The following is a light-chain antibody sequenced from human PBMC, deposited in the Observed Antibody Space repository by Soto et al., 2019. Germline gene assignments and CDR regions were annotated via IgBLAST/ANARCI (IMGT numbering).Light chain of an antibody. Sequence: QSALTQPPSASGSPGQSVTISCTGTSSNVGDYNYVSWYQQHPGKAPKLMIYEVSKRPSGVPDRFSGSKSGNTASLTVSGLQAEDEADYYCSSYAASNDLFGGGTKLTVL. CDR2: EVS. CDR1: SSNVGDYNY. J-gene: IGLJ2*01. CDR3: SSYAASNDL. V-gene: IGLV2-8*01.